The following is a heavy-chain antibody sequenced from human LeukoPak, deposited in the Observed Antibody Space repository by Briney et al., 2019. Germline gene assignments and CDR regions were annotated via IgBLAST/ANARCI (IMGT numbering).Heavy chain of an antibody. CDR1: GGSFSGYY. CDR3: ARGWESRYFDY. V-gene: IGHV4-34*01. Sequence: PSETLSLTCAVYGGSFSGYYWSWTRQPPGKGLEWIGEINHSGSTNYNPSLKSRVTISVDTSKNQFSLKLSSVTAADTAVYYCARGWESRYFDYWGQGTLVTVSS. D-gene: IGHD1-26*01. J-gene: IGHJ4*02. CDR2: INHSGST.